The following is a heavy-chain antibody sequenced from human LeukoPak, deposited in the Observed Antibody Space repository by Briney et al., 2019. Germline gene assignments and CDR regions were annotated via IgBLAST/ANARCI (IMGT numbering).Heavy chain of an antibody. CDR1: GFTFSSYA. J-gene: IGHJ4*02. V-gene: IGHV3-64D*09. Sequence: GGSLRLSCSASGFTFSSYAMHWVRQASGKGLEYVSAVSSNGDSTYYADSVKGRFTISRDNSKNTLYLQMSSLRAEDTAVYYYVKDLSGNFYFDYWGQGTLVTVSS. CDR3: VKDLSGNFYFDY. CDR2: VSSNGDST. D-gene: IGHD1-1*01.